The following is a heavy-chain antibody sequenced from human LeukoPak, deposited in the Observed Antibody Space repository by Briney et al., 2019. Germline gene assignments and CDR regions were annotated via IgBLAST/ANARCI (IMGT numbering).Heavy chain of an antibody. CDR3: ASDHSGWLGLGY. CDR1: GGSISSGSYY. D-gene: IGHD6-19*01. J-gene: IGHJ4*02. Sequence: SETLSLTCTVSGGSISSGSYYWNWIRQPAGKGLEWIGRIYAGGRSNYNPSLRSRVTISVDTSKNQFSLRLSSVTATDTGVYYCASDHSGWLGLGYWGQGTLVSVSS. V-gene: IGHV4-61*02. CDR2: IYAGGRS.